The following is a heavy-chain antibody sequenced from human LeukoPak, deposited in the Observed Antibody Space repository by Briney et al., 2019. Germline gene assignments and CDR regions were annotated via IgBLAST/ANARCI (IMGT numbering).Heavy chain of an antibody. CDR3: ARDGVRDGLYFDY. CDR2: ISSSSSYI. J-gene: IGHJ4*02. Sequence: PGGSLRLSCAASGFTFSSYSMNWVRQAPGKGLEWVSSISSSSSYIYYADSVKGRFTISRDNAKNSLYLQINSLRAEDTAVYYCARDGVRDGLYFDYWGQGTLVTVSS. V-gene: IGHV3-21*01. D-gene: IGHD5-24*01. CDR1: GFTFSSYS.